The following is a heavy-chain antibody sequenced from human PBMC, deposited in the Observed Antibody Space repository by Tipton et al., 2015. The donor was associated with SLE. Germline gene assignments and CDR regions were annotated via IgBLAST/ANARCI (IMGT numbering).Heavy chain of an antibody. J-gene: IGHJ6*02. V-gene: IGHV3-7*01. D-gene: IGHD6-6*01. CDR3: AREKEYSSSSGSFYYYYYGMDV. Sequence: SLRLSCAASGFTFSSYWMSWVRQAPGKGLEWVANIKQDGSEKYYVDSVKGRFTISRDNAKNSLYLQMNSLRAEDTAVYYCAREKEYSSSSGSFYYYYYGMDVWGQGTTVTVSS. CDR1: GFTFSSYW. CDR2: IKQDGSEK.